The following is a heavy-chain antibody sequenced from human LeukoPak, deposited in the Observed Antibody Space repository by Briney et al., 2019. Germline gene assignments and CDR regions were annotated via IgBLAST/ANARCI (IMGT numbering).Heavy chain of an antibody. V-gene: IGHV4-4*07. Sequence: SETLSLTCAVSGGSLSSYYWSWIRQPAGKGLEWIGHMYNSGSTNYNPSLKGRVTMSVATSKNQFSLHLSSVSAADTAVYYCARSAFLVTAPGLYYFDYWGQGTLVAVSS. CDR1: GGSLSSYY. CDR2: MYNSGST. D-gene: IGHD6-13*01. CDR3: ARSAFLVTAPGLYYFDY. J-gene: IGHJ4*02.